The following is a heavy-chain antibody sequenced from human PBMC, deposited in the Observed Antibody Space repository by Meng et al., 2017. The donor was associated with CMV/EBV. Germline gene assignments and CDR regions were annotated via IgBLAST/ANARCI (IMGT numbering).Heavy chain of an antibody. CDR1: GDSVSSNSAA. D-gene: IGHD1-1*01. CDR3: ARDLERSNYYYYYGMDV. Sequence: LSLTCAISGDSVSSNSAAWNWIRQSPSRGLEWLGRTYYRSKWYNDYAVSVKSRITINPDTSKNQFSLQLNSVTPEDTAVYYCARDLERSNYYYYYGMDVWGQGTTVTVSS. J-gene: IGHJ6*02. V-gene: IGHV6-1*01. CDR2: TYYRSKWYN.